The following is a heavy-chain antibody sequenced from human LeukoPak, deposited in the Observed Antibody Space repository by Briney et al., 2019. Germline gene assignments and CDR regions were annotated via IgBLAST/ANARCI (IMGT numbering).Heavy chain of an antibody. CDR2: INPSGASA. V-gene: IGHV1-46*01. D-gene: IGHD3-10*01. Sequence: ASVKVSCKACGYTFTSYSIHCVRQVPGQGLEWMGIINPSGASAMYAQKFQGRVTMTRDMSTATVYLDLSSLRFDDTAVYYCARGHGSGSTNWFDPWGQGTLVTVSS. J-gene: IGHJ5*02. CDR3: ARGHGSGSTNWFDP. CDR1: GYTFTSYS.